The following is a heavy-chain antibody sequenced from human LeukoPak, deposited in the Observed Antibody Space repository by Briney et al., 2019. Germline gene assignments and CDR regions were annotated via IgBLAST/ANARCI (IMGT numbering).Heavy chain of an antibody. CDR3: VRDDDRPDNGLDY. CDR2: ISANEGSI. D-gene: IGHD3-22*01. V-gene: IGHV3-23*01. Sequence: PGGSLRLSCTASGFTFMSYAMSWVRQAPGEGLEWVSDISANEGSIYYADPVKGRFTISRDNSKNTLYLQMNSLRAEDTAVYYCVRDDDRPDNGLDYWGQGTLVTVSS. J-gene: IGHJ4*02. CDR1: GFTFMSYA.